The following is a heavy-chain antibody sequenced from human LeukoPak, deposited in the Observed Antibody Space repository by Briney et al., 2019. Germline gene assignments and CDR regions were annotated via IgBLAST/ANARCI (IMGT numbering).Heavy chain of an antibody. CDR2: INPNSGGT. V-gene: IGHV1-2*02. CDR3: ARLSIAVAGTGDY. CDR1: GYTFTGYY. D-gene: IGHD6-19*01. Sequence: SVKVSCKASGYTFTGYYMHWVRQAPGQGLKWMGWINPNSGGTNYAQKFQGRVTMTRDTSISTAYMELSRLRSDDTAVYYCARLSIAVAGTGDYWGQGTLVTVSS. J-gene: IGHJ4*02.